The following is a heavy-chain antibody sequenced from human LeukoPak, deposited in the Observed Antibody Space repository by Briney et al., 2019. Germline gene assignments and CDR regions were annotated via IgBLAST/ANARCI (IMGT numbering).Heavy chain of an antibody. D-gene: IGHD3-22*01. J-gene: IGHJ4*02. CDR3: AKDPGYYDSSGYLFFDY. Sequence: GGSLRLSCAASGFTFSSYAMSWVRQAPGKGLEWVSAISGSGGSTYYADSVKGRFTISRDNSKNTLYPQMNSLRAEDTAVYYCAKDPGYYDSSGYLFFDYWGQGTLVTVSS. V-gene: IGHV3-23*01. CDR1: GFTFSSYA. CDR2: ISGSGGST.